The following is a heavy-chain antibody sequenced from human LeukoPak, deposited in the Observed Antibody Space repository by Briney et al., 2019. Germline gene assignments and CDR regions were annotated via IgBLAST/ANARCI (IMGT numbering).Heavy chain of an antibody. J-gene: IGHJ4*02. D-gene: IGHD6-13*01. CDR1: GFTFSSYA. CDR3: ARDLYGIARQY. V-gene: IGHV3-30-3*01. Sequence: GGSLRLSCAASGFTFSSYAMHWVRQAPGKGLEWVAVISYDGSNKYYADSVKGRFTISRDNSKNTLYLQMNSLRAEDTAVYYCARDLYGIARQYWGQGTLVTVSS. CDR2: ISYDGSNK.